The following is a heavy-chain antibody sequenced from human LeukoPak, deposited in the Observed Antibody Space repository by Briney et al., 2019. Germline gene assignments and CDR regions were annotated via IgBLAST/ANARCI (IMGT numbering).Heavy chain of an antibody. CDR3: ALQLRDILRSYRPFDY. D-gene: IGHD3-3*01. J-gene: IGHJ4*02. CDR1: GHTFTSYY. CDR2: IIPILGIA. V-gene: IGHV1-69*02. Sequence: GASVKVSCKASGHTFTSYYMHWVRQAPGQGLEWMGRIIPILGIANYAQKFQGRVTITADKSTSTAYMELSSLRSEDTAVYYCALQLRDILRSYRPFDYWGQGTLVTVSS.